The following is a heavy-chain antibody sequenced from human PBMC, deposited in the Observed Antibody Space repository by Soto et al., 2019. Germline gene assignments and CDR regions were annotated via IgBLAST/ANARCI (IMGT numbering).Heavy chain of an antibody. CDR2: IYHSGST. D-gene: IGHD3-10*01. CDR3: ARDLSPINDQLLWFGEFHNGPLDY. V-gene: IGHV4-38-2*02. J-gene: IGHJ4*02. CDR1: GYSISSGYY. Sequence: SETLSLTCAVSGYSISSGYYWGWIRQPPGKGLEWIGSIYHSGSTYYNPSLKSRVTISVDTSKNQFSLKLSSVTAADTAVYYCARDLSPINDQLLWFGEFHNGPLDYWGQGTLVTAPQ.